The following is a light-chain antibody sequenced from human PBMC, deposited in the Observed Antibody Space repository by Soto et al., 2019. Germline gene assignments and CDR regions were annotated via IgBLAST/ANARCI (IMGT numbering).Light chain of an antibody. Sequence: QSALTQPASVSGSPGQSITISFTGTSSDVGGYNYVCWYQQHPGKAPKLMIYDVSNRPSGVSNRFSGSKSGNTASLTISGLQAEDEADYYCSSYTSSSTLLYVFGTGTKVTVL. J-gene: IGLJ1*01. CDR1: SSDVGGYNY. CDR3: SSYTSSSTLLYV. CDR2: DVS. V-gene: IGLV2-14*01.